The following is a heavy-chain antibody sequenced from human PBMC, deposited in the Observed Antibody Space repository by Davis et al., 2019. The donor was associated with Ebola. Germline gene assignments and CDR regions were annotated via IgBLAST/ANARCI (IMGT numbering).Heavy chain of an antibody. Sequence: GGPLRLSCAASGFTFSSYGMHWVRQAPGKGLEWVAVIWYDGSNKYYADSVKGRFTISRDNSKNTLYLQMNSLRAEDTAVYYCARALGRLVITPQIMDVWGQGTTVTVSS. D-gene: IGHD3-9*01. CDR3: ARALGRLVITPQIMDV. CDR1: GFTFSSYG. CDR2: IWYDGSNK. V-gene: IGHV3-33*01. J-gene: IGHJ6*02.